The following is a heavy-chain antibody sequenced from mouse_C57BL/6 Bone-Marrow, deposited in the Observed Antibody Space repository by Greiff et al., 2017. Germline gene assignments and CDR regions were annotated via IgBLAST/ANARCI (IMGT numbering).Heavy chain of an antibody. CDR3: ARDYYGSSRYFDV. Sequence: EVQLQQSGPVLVKPGASVKMSCKASGYTFTDYYMNWVKQSHGKSLEWIGVINPYNGGTSYNQKFKGKATLTVGKSSSTAYMELNSLTSEDSAVYYCARDYYGSSRYFDVWGTGTTVTVSS. CDR2: INPYNGGT. CDR1: GYTFTDYY. V-gene: IGHV1-19*01. D-gene: IGHD1-1*01. J-gene: IGHJ1*03.